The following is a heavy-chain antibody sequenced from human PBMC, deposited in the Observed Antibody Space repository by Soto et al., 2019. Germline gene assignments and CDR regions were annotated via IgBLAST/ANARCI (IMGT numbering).Heavy chain of an antibody. Sequence: XVSRRASEYSVGNYWISWGLQAPGQGLEWMGGISAYNGNTNYAQKLQGRVTMTTDTSTSTAYMELRSLRSDDTAVYYCAHGESGYWGDYWGQGTLVTVSS. CDR3: AHGESGYWGDY. V-gene: IGHV1-18*04. J-gene: IGHJ4*02. D-gene: IGHD2-15*01. CDR2: ISAYNGNT. CDR1: EYSVGNYW.